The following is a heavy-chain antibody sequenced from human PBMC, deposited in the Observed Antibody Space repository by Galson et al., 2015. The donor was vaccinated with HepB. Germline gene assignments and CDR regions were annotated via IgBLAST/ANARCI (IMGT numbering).Heavy chain of an antibody. D-gene: IGHD3-10*01. CDR2: IVVGSGNT. J-gene: IGHJ6*02. Sequence: SVKVSCKASGFTFTSSAVQWVRQARGQRLEWIGGIVVGSGNTNYAQKFQERVTITRDMSTSTAYMELSSLRAEDTAVYYCAADALYYYGSGSYYPYGMDVWGQGTTVTVSS. CDR3: AADALYYYGSGSYYPYGMDV. CDR1: GFTFTSSA. V-gene: IGHV1-58*01.